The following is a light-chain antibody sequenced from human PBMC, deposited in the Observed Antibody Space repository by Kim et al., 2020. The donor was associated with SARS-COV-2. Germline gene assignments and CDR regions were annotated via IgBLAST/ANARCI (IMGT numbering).Light chain of an antibody. J-gene: IGLJ2*01. CDR3: QTWGTGIQV. V-gene: IGLV4-69*01. CDR1: RGHSSYA. Sequence: QLALTQSPSASASLVASVKLTCTLSRGHSSYAIAWHQQQPEKGPRYLMKLNSDGSHSKGDGIPDRFSGSSSGAERYLTISSLQSEDEADYYCQTWGTGIQVFGGGTQLTV. CDR2: LNSDGSH.